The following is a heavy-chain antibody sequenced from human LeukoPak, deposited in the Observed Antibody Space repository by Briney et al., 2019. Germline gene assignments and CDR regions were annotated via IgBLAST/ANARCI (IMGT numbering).Heavy chain of an antibody. CDR2: INPNSGGT. Sequence: ASVKVSFTSSVYTFTFYYIHWVRQAPGQGREWMGWINPNSGGTNYAQKFQGRVTITRDTSISTAYMELSRLRSDDTAVYYCASQGYCTNGVCPTIIYNWFDPWGQGTLVTVSS. CDR3: ASQGYCTNGVCPTIIYNWFDP. D-gene: IGHD2-8*01. CDR1: VYTFTFYY. V-gene: IGHV1-2*02. J-gene: IGHJ5*02.